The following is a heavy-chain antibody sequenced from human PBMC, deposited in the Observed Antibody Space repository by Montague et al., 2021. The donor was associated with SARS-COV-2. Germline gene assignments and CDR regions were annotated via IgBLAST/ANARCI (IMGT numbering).Heavy chain of an antibody. D-gene: IGHD3-10*01. Sequence: SLRLSWAASGFTFSSYSMNWVRQAPGRGLEWVSSISSSSSYIYYADSVKGRFTISRDNAKNSLYLQMNSLRAEDTAVYYCAREITMVRGVTLDYWGQGTLVTVSS. J-gene: IGHJ4*02. CDR2: ISSSSSYI. CDR1: GFTFSSYS. V-gene: IGHV3-21*01. CDR3: AREITMVRGVTLDY.